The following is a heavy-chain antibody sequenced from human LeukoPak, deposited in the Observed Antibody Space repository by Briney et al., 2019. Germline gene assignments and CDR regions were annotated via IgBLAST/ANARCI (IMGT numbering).Heavy chain of an antibody. V-gene: IGHV3-64*01. J-gene: IGHJ4*02. Sequence: GGSLRLSCAASGFTFSNFAVPWVRQAPGKGPEYVAVISSSGDTTYFANAVQGRFTISRDNSKNTVYLQMGSLRVEDTAVYYCAKDEAGYSSGWGQGTLVTVSS. D-gene: IGHD6-19*01. CDR2: ISSSGDTT. CDR1: GFTFSNFA. CDR3: AKDEAGYSSG.